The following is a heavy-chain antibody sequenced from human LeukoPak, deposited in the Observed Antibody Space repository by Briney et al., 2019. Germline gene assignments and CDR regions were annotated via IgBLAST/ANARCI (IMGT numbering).Heavy chain of an antibody. CDR1: GDSISSGSYY. CDR3: ARNRSGWSFDY. CDR2: IYYSGRT. V-gene: IGHV4-39*01. Sequence: PSETLSLTCTVSGDSISSGSYYWGWIRQSPGKDLEWIGSIYYSGRTHYNPSLKSRVTISVDTSKKQFSLKLSSVTAADTAVYYCARNRSGWSFDYWGQGTLVTVCS. D-gene: IGHD6-19*01. J-gene: IGHJ4*01.